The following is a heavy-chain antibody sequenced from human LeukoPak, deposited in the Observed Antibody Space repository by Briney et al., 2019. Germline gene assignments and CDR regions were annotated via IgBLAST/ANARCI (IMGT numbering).Heavy chain of an antibody. J-gene: IGHJ4*02. CDR2: INAGNGNT. Sequence: WASVKVSCKASGYTFTSYAMHWVRQAPGQRLEWMGWINAGNGNTKYSQKFQGRVTITRDTSTSTAYMELRSLRSDDTAVYYCARDGGGDTTLPPDYWGQGTLVTVSS. CDR3: ARDGGGDTTLPPDY. D-gene: IGHD1-1*01. CDR1: GYTFTSYA. V-gene: IGHV1-3*01.